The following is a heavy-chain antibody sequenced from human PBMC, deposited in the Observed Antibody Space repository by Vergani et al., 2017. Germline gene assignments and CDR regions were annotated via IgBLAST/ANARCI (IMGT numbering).Heavy chain of an antibody. D-gene: IGHD2-21*02. Sequence: QVQLVQSGAEVKKPGASVKVSCKASGYTFTSYYMHWVRQAPGQGLEWMGIINPSGGSTSYAQKFQGRVTMTRDTSTRTVYMELSSLRSEDTAVYYCARGGLAYCGGDCPPRGSWFDPWGQGTLVTVSS. J-gene: IGHJ5*02. V-gene: IGHV1-46*01. CDR2: INPSGGST. CDR1: GYTFTSYY. CDR3: ARGGLAYCGGDCPPRGSWFDP.